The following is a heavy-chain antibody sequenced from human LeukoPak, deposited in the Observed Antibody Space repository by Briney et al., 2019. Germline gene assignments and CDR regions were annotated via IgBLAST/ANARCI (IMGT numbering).Heavy chain of an antibody. Sequence: PSETLSLTCTVSGGSISSYYWSWIRQPPGKGLEWIGYIYYSGSTNYNPSLKSRVTISVDTSKNQFSLKLSSVTAADTAVYYCARGIRDGSSFDYWGQGTLVTASS. CDR2: IYYSGST. V-gene: IGHV4-59*01. CDR3: ARGIRDGSSFDY. D-gene: IGHD5-24*01. J-gene: IGHJ4*02. CDR1: GGSISSYY.